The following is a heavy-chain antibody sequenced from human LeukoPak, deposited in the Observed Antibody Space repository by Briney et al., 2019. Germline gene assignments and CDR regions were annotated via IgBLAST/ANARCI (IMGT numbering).Heavy chain of an antibody. CDR1: GFTFDDYG. CDR3: ARERGDCSSTSCYFDY. CDR2: INWNGGST. Sequence: GGSLRLSCAASGFTFDDYGMSWVRQAPGKGLEWVSGINWNGGSTGYADSAKGRFTIPRDNAKNSLYLQMNSLRAEDTALYYCARERGDCSSTSCYFDYWGQGTLVTVSS. D-gene: IGHD2-2*01. J-gene: IGHJ4*02. V-gene: IGHV3-20*04.